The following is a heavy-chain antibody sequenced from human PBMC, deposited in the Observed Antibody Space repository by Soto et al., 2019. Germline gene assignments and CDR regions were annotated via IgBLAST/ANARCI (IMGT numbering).Heavy chain of an antibody. D-gene: IGHD2-8*01. CDR1: GFVFNTYG. Sequence: QVQQVESGGGVVQPGKSLRLSCVASGFVFNTYGMHWVRQAPGKGLEWVAVIPYDGSNTYYADSVKGRFTISRDDSKNTLYLQMHSLRAEDTAVYYCAQERRRANYHWGQGTLVIVSS. J-gene: IGHJ4*02. CDR3: AQERRRANYH. V-gene: IGHV3-30*18. CDR2: IPYDGSNT.